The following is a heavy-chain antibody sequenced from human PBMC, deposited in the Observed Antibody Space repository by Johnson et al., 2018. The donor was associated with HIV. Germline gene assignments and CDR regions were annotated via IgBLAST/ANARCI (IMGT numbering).Heavy chain of an antibody. D-gene: IGHD3-16*01. V-gene: IGHV3-30*02. Sequence: QMLLVESGGGVVQPGRSLRLSCAASGFTFSSYGMHWVRQAPGTGLEWVAFERYNEVNKFYADSVKGRLTISRDNSKNTLYLEMNSLRAEDTAVYYCAKDFGLDWGNGFDIWGQGTMVTVSS. J-gene: IGHJ3*02. CDR3: AKDFGLDWGNGFDI. CDR2: ERYNEVNK. CDR1: GFTFSSYG.